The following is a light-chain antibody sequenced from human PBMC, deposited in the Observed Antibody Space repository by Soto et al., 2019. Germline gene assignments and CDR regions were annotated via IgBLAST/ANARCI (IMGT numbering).Light chain of an antibody. V-gene: IGLV2-14*01. Sequence: QSALTQPASVSGSPGQSFTISCTGTSSDVGGYNYVSWYQQHPGKAPKLMIYDVSNRPSGVSNRFSGSKSGNTASLTISGLQAEDEADYYCSSYTGSTTYVFGIGTKVTVL. CDR1: SSDVGGYNY. CDR2: DVS. J-gene: IGLJ1*01. CDR3: SSYTGSTTYV.